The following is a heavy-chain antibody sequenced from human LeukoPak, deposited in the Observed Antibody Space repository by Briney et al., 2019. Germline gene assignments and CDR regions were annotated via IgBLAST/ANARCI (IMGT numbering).Heavy chain of an antibody. CDR1: GGSISSSSYY. Sequence: SETLSLTCTVSGGSISSSSYYWGWIRQPPGKGLEWIGSIYHSGSTYYNPSLKSRVTISVDTSKNQFSLNLSSVTAADTAVYYCARLSTVTTSFDYWGQGTLVTVSS. CDR3: ARLSTVTTSFDY. CDR2: IYHSGST. D-gene: IGHD4-17*01. J-gene: IGHJ4*02. V-gene: IGHV4-39*07.